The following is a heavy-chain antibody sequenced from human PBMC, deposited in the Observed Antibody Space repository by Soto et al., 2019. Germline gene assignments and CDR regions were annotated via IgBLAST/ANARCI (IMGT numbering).Heavy chain of an antibody. CDR2: ISYDGSNK. CDR3: ARELERIFDY. CDR1: GLTFISYA. V-gene: IGHV3-30-3*01. J-gene: IGHJ4*02. D-gene: IGHD1-1*01. Sequence: PGGSLRLSCAASGLTFISYAMHWVRQAPGKGLEWVAVISYDGSNKYYADSVKGRFTISRDNSKNTLYLQMNSLRAEDTAVYYCARELERIFDYWGQGTLVTVSS.